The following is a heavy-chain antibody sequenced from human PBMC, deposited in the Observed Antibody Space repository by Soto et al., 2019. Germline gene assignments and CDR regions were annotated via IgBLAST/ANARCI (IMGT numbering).Heavy chain of an antibody. J-gene: IGHJ3*02. CDR1: GYPFTSYG. CDR2: ISAYNGNR. D-gene: IGHD5-12*01. V-gene: IGHV1-18*01. CDR3: ARGRIVASIHDAFEI. Sequence: ASVKVSCKASGYPFTSYGISWVRQAPGQGLEWAAWISAYNGNRDTAQKFQGRVTMTLDTSTDTAHMELGDLTSADTGVYYCARGRIVASIHDAFEIWGQGTKVTVSS.